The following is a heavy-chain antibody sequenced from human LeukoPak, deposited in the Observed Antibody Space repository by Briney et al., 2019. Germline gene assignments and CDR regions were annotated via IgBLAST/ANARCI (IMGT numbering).Heavy chain of an antibody. Sequence: PGGSLRLSCAASGFTFSSYSMNWVRQAPGKGLEWVSSISSSSSYIYYADSVKGRLTISRDNAKNSLYLQMNSLRAEDTAVYYCAREADYDILTGYWAPFDYWGQGTLVTVSS. CDR3: AREADYDILTGYWAPFDY. V-gene: IGHV3-21*01. CDR1: GFTFSSYS. J-gene: IGHJ4*02. CDR2: ISSSSSYI. D-gene: IGHD3-9*01.